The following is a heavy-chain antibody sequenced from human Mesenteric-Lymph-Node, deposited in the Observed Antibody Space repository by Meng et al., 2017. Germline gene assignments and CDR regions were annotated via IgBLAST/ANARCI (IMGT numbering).Heavy chain of an antibody. D-gene: IGHD6-13*01. CDR3: ARAGSSWLRGYFQH. Sequence: GSLRLSCTVSGGSISSYYWSWIRQPPGKGLEWIGEINHSGSTNYNPSLKSRVTISVDTSKNQFSLKLSSVTAADTAVYYCARAGSSWLRGYFQHWGQGTLVTVSS. CDR2: INHSGST. J-gene: IGHJ1*01. CDR1: GGSISSYY. V-gene: IGHV4-34*01.